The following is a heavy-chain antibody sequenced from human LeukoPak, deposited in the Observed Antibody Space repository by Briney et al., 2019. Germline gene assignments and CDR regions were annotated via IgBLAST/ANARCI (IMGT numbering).Heavy chain of an antibody. V-gene: IGHV4-34*01. CDR3: ARGKRDGDYGSWFDP. CDR2: INHSGST. Sequence: PSETLSLTCAVYGGSFSGYYWSWIRQPPGKGLEWIGEINHSGSTNYNPSLKSRVTMSVDTSKNQFSLKLSSVTAADTAVYYCARGKRDGDYGSWFDPWGQGTLVTVSS. CDR1: GGSFSGYY. J-gene: IGHJ5*02. D-gene: IGHD4-17*01.